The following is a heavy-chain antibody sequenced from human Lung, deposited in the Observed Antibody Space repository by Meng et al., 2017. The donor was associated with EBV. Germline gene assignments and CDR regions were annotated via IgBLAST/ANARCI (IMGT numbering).Heavy chain of an antibody. J-gene: IGHJ4*02. D-gene: IGHD1-14*01. CDR2: MNTKTGNP. CDR1: GYTFTRHA. V-gene: IGHV7-4-1*02. Sequence: QVQLVQSGSELKKPXXXXKVSCKASGYTFTRHAINWVRQAPGQGLEWMGWMNTKTGNPTYAQGFTGRFVFSLDTSVSTAYLQISSLKAEDTAMYYCARDDNGAPDYWGQGTLVTVSS. CDR3: ARDDNGAPDY.